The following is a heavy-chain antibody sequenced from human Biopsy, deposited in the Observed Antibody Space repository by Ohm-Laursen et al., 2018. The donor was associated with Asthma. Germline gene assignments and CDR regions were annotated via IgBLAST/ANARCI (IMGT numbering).Heavy chain of an antibody. Sequence: SSVKVSCKGSRDIFSSYGFSWVRQAPGQGLEWMGGIIPISLTPSYARRFRGRVTISADEYTRTAYMELSSLRSEDTAVYYCARDPSYFDPSVEGWHLWGQGTMVAVSS. CDR1: RDIFSSYG. V-gene: IGHV1-69*01. CDR3: ARDPSYFDPSVEGWHL. CDR2: IIPISLTP. J-gene: IGHJ3*01. D-gene: IGHD3-22*01.